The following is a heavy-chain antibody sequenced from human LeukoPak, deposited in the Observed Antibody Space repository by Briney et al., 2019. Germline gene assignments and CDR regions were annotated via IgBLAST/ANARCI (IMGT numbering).Heavy chain of an antibody. D-gene: IGHD4-17*01. J-gene: IGHJ4*02. CDR3: AREGIHYGVTVY. CDR1: TFTSXX. CDR2: IIAYNCNT. Sequence: TFTSXXIXXXXQAPGXGLXXXVWIIAYNCNTNYAQKLQGRVTMTTDTSTSTAYMELRSLRSDDTAVYYCAREGIHYGVTVYWGQGTLVTVSS. V-gene: IGHV1-18*01.